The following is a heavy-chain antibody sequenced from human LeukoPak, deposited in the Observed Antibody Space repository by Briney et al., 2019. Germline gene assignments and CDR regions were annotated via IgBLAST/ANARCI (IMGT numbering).Heavy chain of an antibody. CDR2: IYFSGST. V-gene: IGHV4-39*02. J-gene: IGHJ3*02. CDR1: GGSISSSRYY. D-gene: IGHD1-1*01. Sequence: PSETLSLTCTVSGGSISSSRYYWGWICQPPGKGLEWIGSIYFSGSTYYNPSLKSRVTISVDTSKNHFSLKLNSVTAADTAVYYCSSYNWNDEFAFDIWGQGTMVTVSS. CDR3: SSYNWNDEFAFDI.